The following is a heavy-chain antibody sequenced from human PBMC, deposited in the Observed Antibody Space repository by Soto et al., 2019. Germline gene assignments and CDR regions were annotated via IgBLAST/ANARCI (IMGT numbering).Heavy chain of an antibody. CDR3: ARYNAASGTYYFDF. CDR2: IHYSGST. V-gene: IGHV4-61*01. D-gene: IGHD6-13*01. J-gene: IGHJ4*02. CDR1: GFSVSSGSYY. Sequence: SETLSLTCTFSGFSVSSGSYYLSWIRQPPGKGLEWIGYIHYSGSTNYNPSLKSRVTISVDTSKNQFSLRLTSVTAADTAVYYCARYNAASGTYYFDFWGQGALVTVSS.